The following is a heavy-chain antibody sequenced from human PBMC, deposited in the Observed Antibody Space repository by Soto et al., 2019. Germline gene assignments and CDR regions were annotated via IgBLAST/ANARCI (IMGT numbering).Heavy chain of an antibody. D-gene: IGHD3-9*01. CDR2: ISSSGSTI. Sequence: PGGSLRLSCAASGFTFSSYEMNWVRQARGKGLEWVSYISSSGSTIYYADSVKGRFTISRDNAKNSLYLQMNSLRAEDTAVYYCASVYYDILTGYYGPFDYWGQGTLVTVSS. V-gene: IGHV3-48*03. CDR3: ASVYYDILTGYYGPFDY. J-gene: IGHJ4*02. CDR1: GFTFSSYE.